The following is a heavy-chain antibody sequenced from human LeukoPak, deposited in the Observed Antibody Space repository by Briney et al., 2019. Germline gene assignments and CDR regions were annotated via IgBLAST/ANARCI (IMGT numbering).Heavy chain of an antibody. J-gene: IGHJ2*01. CDR3: ARRVYSGSYNWYFDL. Sequence: SETLSLTCTVSGGSISRYYWSWIRQPPGKGLEWIGSISYSGSNYNNPSLKSRVTISVDTSKNQFSLKLSSVTAPDTAVYYCARRVYSGSYNWYFDLWGRGTLVTVSS. D-gene: IGHD1-26*01. V-gene: IGHV4-39*01. CDR1: GGSISRYY. CDR2: ISYSGSN.